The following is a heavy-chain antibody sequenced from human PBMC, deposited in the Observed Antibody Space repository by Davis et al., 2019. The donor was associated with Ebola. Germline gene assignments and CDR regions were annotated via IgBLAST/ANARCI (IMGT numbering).Heavy chain of an antibody. CDR2: ITGGDGTT. CDR3: ARGGNYFDY. J-gene: IGHJ4*02. Sequence: GESLKISCAASGFTFSNYAMAWVRQAPGKGLQWVSGITGGDGTTYCADSVKGRFTISRDNAKNTLYLQMNSLRAEDTAVYYCARGGNYFDYWGQGTLVTVSS. CDR1: GFTFSNYA. D-gene: IGHD6-13*01. V-gene: IGHV3-23*01.